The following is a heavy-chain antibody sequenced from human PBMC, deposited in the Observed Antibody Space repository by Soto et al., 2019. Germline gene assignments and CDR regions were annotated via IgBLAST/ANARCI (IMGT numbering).Heavy chain of an antibody. CDR3: ARVNSSGSYPQRFKRYYFDY. J-gene: IGHJ4*02. V-gene: IGHV4-30-4*01. D-gene: IGHD1-26*01. CDR1: GGSISSGDYY. CDR2: IYYSGST. Sequence: PSETLSLTCTVSGGSISSGDYYWGWIRQPPGKGLEWIGYIYYSGSTYYNPSLKSRVTISVDTSKNQFSLKLSSVTAADTAVYYCARVNSSGSYPQRFKRYYFDYWGQGTLVTVSS.